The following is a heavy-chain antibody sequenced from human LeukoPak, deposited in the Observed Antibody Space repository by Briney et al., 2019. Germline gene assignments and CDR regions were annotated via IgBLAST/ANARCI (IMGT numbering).Heavy chain of an antibody. Sequence: GGSLRLSCAASGFTVSSNYMSWVRQAPGKGLEWVSVIYSGGSTYYADYVKGRFTISRDNSKNTLYLQMNSLRAEDTAVYYCARAIFGVVRNWAYFDYWGQGTLVTVSS. J-gene: IGHJ4*02. CDR3: ARAIFGVVRNWAYFDY. V-gene: IGHV3-53*01. CDR1: GFTVSSNY. CDR2: IYSGGST. D-gene: IGHD3-3*01.